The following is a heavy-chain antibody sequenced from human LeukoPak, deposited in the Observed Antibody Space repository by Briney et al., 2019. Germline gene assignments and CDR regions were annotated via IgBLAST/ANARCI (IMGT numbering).Heavy chain of an antibody. CDR2: INHSGST. V-gene: IGHV4-34*01. CDR1: GGSFSGYY. CDR3: ARSGYYDNFDY. J-gene: IGHJ4*02. D-gene: IGHD3-3*01. Sequence: SETLSLTCAVYGGSFSGYYWSWIRQPPGKGLEWIGEINHSGSTNYNPSLKSRVTISIDTSKNQFSLKLSSVTAADTAVYYCARSGYYDNFDYWGQGTLVTVSS.